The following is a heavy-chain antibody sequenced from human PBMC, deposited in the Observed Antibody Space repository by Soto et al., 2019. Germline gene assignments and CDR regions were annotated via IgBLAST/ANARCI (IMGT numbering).Heavy chain of an antibody. J-gene: IGHJ4*02. CDR3: AKAPDILTPFDY. D-gene: IGHD3-9*01. CDR2: ISNSGAST. Sequence: EVQLLESGGGLVQPGGSLRLACAASGFTFGSYAMSWVRQAPGKGLEWVSGISNSGASTYYADSVKGRFTISRDNSNNTLYLHMNSLRAEDTAAYYCAKAPDILTPFDYWGQGALVTVSS. CDR1: GFTFGSYA. V-gene: IGHV3-23*01.